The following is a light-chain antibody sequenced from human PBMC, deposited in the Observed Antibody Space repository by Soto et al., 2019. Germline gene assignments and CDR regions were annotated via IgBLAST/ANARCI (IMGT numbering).Light chain of an antibody. J-gene: IGLJ3*02. CDR1: TNDLKNYNL. Sequence: QSVLTQPASVSGSPGQSITISCTGSTNDLKNYNLVSWYQHHPGRAPKLLIYEGNDRPSGVSDRFSGSKSGSSASLTISGLQAGDEADYYCCSFDSNTWVFGGGTQLTVL. CDR3: CSFDSNTWV. CDR2: EGN. V-gene: IGLV2-23*01.